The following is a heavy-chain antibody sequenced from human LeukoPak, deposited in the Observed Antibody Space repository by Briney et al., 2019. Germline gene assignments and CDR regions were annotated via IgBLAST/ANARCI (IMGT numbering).Heavy chain of an antibody. CDR1: GFSFSSYA. J-gene: IGHJ4*02. Sequence: GGSLRLSCAASGFSFSSYAIHWVRQAPGKGLEWATIVWYDGNNKYYADSVKGRFTVSRDNSGNMVYLQMCSLRPEDTAVYYCARGAGVGVGSFDSWGQGTMVIVSS. V-gene: IGHV3-33*01. CDR2: VWYDGNNK. D-gene: IGHD1-26*01. CDR3: ARGAGVGVGSFDS.